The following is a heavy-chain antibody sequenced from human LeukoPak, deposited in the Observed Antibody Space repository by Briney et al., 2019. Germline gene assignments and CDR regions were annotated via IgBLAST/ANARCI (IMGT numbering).Heavy chain of an antibody. CDR2: IYPGDSDT. V-gene: IGHV5-51*01. J-gene: IGHJ3*02. CDR3: ARQALGDAFDI. Sequence: GESLKISCKGSGYSFTTYWIGWVRQMPGKGLEWMGIIYPGDSDTRYSPSFQGQVTITADKSISSACLQWSSLKASDSAMYYCARQALGDAFDIWGQGTMVTVSS. CDR1: GYSFTTYW. D-gene: IGHD7-27*01.